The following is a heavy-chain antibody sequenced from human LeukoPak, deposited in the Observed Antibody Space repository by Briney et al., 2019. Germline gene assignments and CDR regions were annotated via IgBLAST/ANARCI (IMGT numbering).Heavy chain of an antibody. V-gene: IGHV1-46*01. Sequence: ASVKVSCKASGYTFSSYYMHWVRQAPGQGLEWMGISIPSGGSTTYAQTFQGRVTMTRDTSTSTVYIELSSLRSEETAVYYCAREGRSGYYYFAYWGPGTLVTVSS. D-gene: IGHD3-3*01. CDR3: AREGRSGYYYFAY. CDR1: GYTFSSYY. CDR2: SIPSGGST. J-gene: IGHJ4*02.